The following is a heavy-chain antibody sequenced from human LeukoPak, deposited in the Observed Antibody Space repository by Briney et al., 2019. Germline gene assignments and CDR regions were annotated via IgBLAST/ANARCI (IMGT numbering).Heavy chain of an antibody. Sequence: ASVRVSCKVSGYSLTELSMHWVRQAPGKGLEWMGGFDPRNGGTYFAQNFQGRVTLTEDTSTDTSSMELRSLKSDDTAVYYCTTSDRQFCSPSSCYVPFDYWGQGSLVTVSS. CDR2: FDPRNGGT. D-gene: IGHD2-2*01. V-gene: IGHV1-24*01. CDR1: GYSLTELS. J-gene: IGHJ4*02. CDR3: TTSDRQFCSPSSCYVPFDY.